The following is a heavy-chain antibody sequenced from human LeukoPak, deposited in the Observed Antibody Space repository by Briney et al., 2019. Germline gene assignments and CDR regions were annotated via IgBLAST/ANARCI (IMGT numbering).Heavy chain of an antibody. Sequence: GGSLRVSCAASGFTFSSYDMHWVSQATGKGVEWVSAIGTAGDTYYPGSVKGRFTISRENAKNSLYLQMNSLRAGDTAVYYCARGGSGWSNWFDPWGQGTLVTVSS. CDR2: IGTAGDT. J-gene: IGHJ5*02. V-gene: IGHV3-13*01. CDR3: ARGGSGWSNWFDP. CDR1: GFTFSSYD. D-gene: IGHD6-19*01.